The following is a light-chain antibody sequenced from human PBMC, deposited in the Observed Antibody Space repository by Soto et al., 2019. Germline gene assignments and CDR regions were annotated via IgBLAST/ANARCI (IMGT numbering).Light chain of an antibody. Sequence: EIVLTQSPATLSLSPGERATLSCRASRSVGNNLACYQNKPGQAPGLLIYAASTRATGIPARFSGSGSGTDFTLTISSLEPEDFAVYYCQQHADLPLTFGGGTKVEIK. J-gene: IGKJ4*01. CDR2: AAS. CDR1: RSVGNN. CDR3: QQHADLPLT. V-gene: IGKV3-11*01.